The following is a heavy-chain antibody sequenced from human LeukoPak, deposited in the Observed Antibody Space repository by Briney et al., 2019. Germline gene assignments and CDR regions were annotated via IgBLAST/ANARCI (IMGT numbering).Heavy chain of an antibody. CDR3: ARVIYGMDV. J-gene: IGHJ6*02. Sequence: ASVKVSCKASGYTFNSYSISWARQAPGQGLEWMEWFNTYNGNTNYAQNLQGRVTMTTDTSTSTAYMELRSLRSDDTAVYYCARVIYGMDVWGQGTTVTVSS. CDR2: FNTYNGNT. CDR1: GYTFNSYS. V-gene: IGHV1-18*01.